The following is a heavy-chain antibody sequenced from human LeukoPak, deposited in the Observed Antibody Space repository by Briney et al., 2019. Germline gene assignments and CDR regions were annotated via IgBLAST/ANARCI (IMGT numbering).Heavy chain of an antibody. J-gene: IGHJ4*02. D-gene: IGHD2-15*01. Sequence: GGSLRLSCAASGFTFSDYYMSWIRQAPGKGLEWVSAISNNGGYTYYADSVQGRFTISRDNSKSTLCLQMNSLRAEDTAVYYCAKQLGYCSDGSCYFPYWGQGTLVTVSS. V-gene: IGHV3-23*01. CDR3: AKQLGYCSDGSCYFPY. CDR1: GFTFSDYY. CDR2: ISNNGGYT.